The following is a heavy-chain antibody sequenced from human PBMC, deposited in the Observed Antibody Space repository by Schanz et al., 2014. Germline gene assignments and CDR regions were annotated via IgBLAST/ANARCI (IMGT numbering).Heavy chain of an antibody. CDR2: ISGSNENT. V-gene: IGHV1-18*01. J-gene: IGHJ3*02. D-gene: IGHD5-12*01. CDR3: ARGGGPEDVLDI. CDR1: GYTFISYG. Sequence: QVQLVQSGAEVRKPGASVKVSCKASGYTFISYGISWVRQAPGQGLEWLGWISGSNENTNYAQKLQGRVTMTADTSTSTSYMDLSSLRSDDTAVYYCARGGGPEDVLDIWGQGTIXTVSS.